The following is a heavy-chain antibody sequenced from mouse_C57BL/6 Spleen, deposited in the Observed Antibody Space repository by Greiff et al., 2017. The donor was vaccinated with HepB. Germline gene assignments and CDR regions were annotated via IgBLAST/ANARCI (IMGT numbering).Heavy chain of an antibody. D-gene: IGHD1-1*01. CDR3: ARSKDNGSSYGFAY. CDR2: IYPGDGDT. Sequence: VQLQQSGAELVKPGASVKISCKASGYAFSSYWMNWVKQRPGKGLEWIGQIYPGDGDTNYNGKFKGKATLTADKSSSTAYMQLSSLTSEDSAVYFCARSKDNGSSYGFAYWGQGTLVTVSA. V-gene: IGHV1-80*01. CDR1: GYAFSSYW. J-gene: IGHJ3*01.